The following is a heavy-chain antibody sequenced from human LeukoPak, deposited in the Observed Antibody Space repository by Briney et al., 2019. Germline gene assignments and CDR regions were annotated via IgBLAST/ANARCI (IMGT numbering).Heavy chain of an antibody. J-gene: IGHJ4*02. CDR1: GGSISSGSYY. D-gene: IGHD6-13*01. V-gene: IGHV4-61*02. CDR3: ARRRADYGYSSSWYVEYYFDY. Sequence: SETLSLTCTVSGGSISSGSYYWNWIRQPAGKGLEWIGRIYSGGSSNSNPSLKSRVTVSLDTSKNQFSLKLSSVTAADTAVYYCARRRADYGYSSSWYVEYYFDYWGQGTLVTVSS. CDR2: IYSGGSS.